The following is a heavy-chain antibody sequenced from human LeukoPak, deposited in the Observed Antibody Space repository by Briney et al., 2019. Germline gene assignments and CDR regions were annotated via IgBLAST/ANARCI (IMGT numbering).Heavy chain of an antibody. CDR2: IIPIFGTA. J-gene: IGHJ4*02. D-gene: IGHD6-19*01. Sequence: VASVKVSCEASGGTFSSYAISWVRQAPGQGLEWMGGIIPIFGTANYAQKFQGRVTITADESTSTAYMELSSLRSEDTAVYYCAITYSSGWYYFDYWGQGTLVTVSS. CDR1: GGTFSSYA. CDR3: AITYSSGWYYFDY. V-gene: IGHV1-69*01.